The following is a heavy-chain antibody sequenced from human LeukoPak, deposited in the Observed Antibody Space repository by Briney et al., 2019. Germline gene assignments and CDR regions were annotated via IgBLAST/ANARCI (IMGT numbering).Heavy chain of an antibody. D-gene: IGHD3-22*01. CDR1: GFTFSSHG. CDR3: ATHYYDTTGLPPFDY. Sequence: PGGSLGLSCAASGFTFSSHGMSWVRQAPGKGLEWVSAISASGGSTYYADSVKGRFTISRDNSKSTLYLQMNSLRAEDTAVYYCATHYYDTTGLPPFDYWGQGTLVTVSS. CDR2: ISASGGST. J-gene: IGHJ4*02. V-gene: IGHV3-23*01.